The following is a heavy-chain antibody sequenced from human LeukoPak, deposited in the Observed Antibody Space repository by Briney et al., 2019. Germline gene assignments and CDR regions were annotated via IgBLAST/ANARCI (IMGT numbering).Heavy chain of an antibody. Sequence: PGRSLRLSCGASGFTFSSYGMHWVRQAPGKGLEGVAVIWYDGSNKYYADSVKGRFTISRDNSKNTLYLQMNSLRAEDTAVYYCARDAGTCSSTSCYSPLYYYGMDVWGQGTTVTVSS. V-gene: IGHV3-33*01. CDR1: GFTFSSYG. D-gene: IGHD2-2*02. CDR2: IWYDGSNK. J-gene: IGHJ6*02. CDR3: ARDAGTCSSTSCYSPLYYYGMDV.